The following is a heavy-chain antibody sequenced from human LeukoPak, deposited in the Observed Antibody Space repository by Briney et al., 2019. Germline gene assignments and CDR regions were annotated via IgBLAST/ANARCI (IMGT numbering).Heavy chain of an antibody. D-gene: IGHD3-10*01. J-gene: IGHJ6*03. CDR1: GFTFSSYA. CDR2: ISGSGGST. Sequence: GGSLRLSCAASGFTFSSYAMSWVRQAPGKGLEWVSAISGSGGSTYYADSVKGRFTISRDNSKNALYLQTNSLRAEDTAVYYCAKSGGYYYYYYMDVWGKGTTVTVSS. CDR3: AKSGGYYYYYYMDV. V-gene: IGHV3-23*01.